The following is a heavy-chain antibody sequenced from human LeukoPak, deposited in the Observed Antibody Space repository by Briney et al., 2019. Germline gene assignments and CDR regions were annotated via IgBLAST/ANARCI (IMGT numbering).Heavy chain of an antibody. D-gene: IGHD6-13*01. J-gene: IGHJ3*02. CDR1: GYTFTSYW. CDR2: IYPGDSDT. V-gene: IGHV5-51*01. Sequence: GESLKISCKGSGYTFTSYWIGWVLQVPGKGLEWMGIIYPGDSDTRYSPSFQGQVTISADKSISTAYLQWSSLKASDTAMYYCAINARLIAAAGYDAFDIWGQGTMVTVSS. CDR3: AINARLIAAAGYDAFDI.